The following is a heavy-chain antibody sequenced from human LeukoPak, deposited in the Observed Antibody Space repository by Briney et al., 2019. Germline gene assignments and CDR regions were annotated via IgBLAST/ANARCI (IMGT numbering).Heavy chain of an antibody. Sequence: PSETLSLTCTVSNGSISRDTYFWSWIRQPAGKGLEWIGRMSSSGISTYSPSLKSRVTISIDTSRNQFSMNLNSVTAADTAFYYCARGVAYSDSSDVFDIWGQGTMVTVSS. CDR2: MSSSGIS. V-gene: IGHV4-61*02. CDR3: ARGVAYSDSSDVFDI. J-gene: IGHJ3*02. CDR1: NGSISRDTYF. D-gene: IGHD3-22*01.